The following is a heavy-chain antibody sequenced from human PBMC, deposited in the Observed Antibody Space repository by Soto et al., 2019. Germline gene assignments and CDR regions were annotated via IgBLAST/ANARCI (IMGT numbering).Heavy chain of an antibody. CDR3: ARGFTSGSWEFEFDY. D-gene: IGHD1-26*01. Sequence: SETLSLTCAVYGGSFSGYYWSWIRQPPGKGLEWIGEINHSGSTNYNPSLKSRVTISVDTSKNQFSLKLSSVTAADTAVYYCARGFTSGSWEFEFDYWGQGTLVTVSS. CDR1: GGSFSGYY. J-gene: IGHJ4*02. CDR2: INHSGST. V-gene: IGHV4-34*01.